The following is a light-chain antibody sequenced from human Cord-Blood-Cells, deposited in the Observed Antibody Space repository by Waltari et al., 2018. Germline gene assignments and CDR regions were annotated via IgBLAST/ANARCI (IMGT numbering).Light chain of an antibody. V-gene: IGLV1-40*01. CDR3: RSYDMSLSGYV. Sequence: QSVLTQPPSVSGAPGKRVTISCTGSSANIGAGHDIHWYQQLPGTAPNLHIYGTGKRAAVIPDRFSGSKSGNSASLAITGLQAEDDADDYCRSYDMSLSGYVCGTGTKVTVL. J-gene: IGLJ1*01. CDR1: SANIGAGHD. CDR2: GTG.